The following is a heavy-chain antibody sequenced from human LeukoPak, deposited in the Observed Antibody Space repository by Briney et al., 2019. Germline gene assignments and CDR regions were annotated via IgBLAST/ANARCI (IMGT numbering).Heavy chain of an antibody. J-gene: IGHJ4*02. CDR1: GFTFSSYG. CDR2: ISYDESNK. V-gene: IGHV3-30*18. CDR3: AKDQYYYDSSGLFDY. D-gene: IGHD3-22*01. Sequence: GGSLRLSCAASGFTFSSYGMHWVRQAPGKGLEWVAVISYDESNKYYADSVKGRFTISRDNSKNTLYLQMNSLRAEDTAVYYCAKDQYYYDSSGLFDYWGQGTLVTVSS.